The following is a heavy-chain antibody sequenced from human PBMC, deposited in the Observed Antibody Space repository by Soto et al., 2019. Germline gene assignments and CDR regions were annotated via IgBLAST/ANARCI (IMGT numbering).Heavy chain of an antibody. CDR3: ATMGTPATGLYYFDY. Sequence: SETLSLTCTVSGASISSGTFYWGWIRQPPGKGLESIANIYYDGSTNYNPSLKSRVTISVDTSKNQFSLNLSFVTAADTAVYYCATMGTPATGLYYFDYWGQGTLVTVSS. D-gene: IGHD1-7*01. CDR2: IYYDGST. J-gene: IGHJ4*02. CDR1: GASISSGTFY. V-gene: IGHV4-39*07.